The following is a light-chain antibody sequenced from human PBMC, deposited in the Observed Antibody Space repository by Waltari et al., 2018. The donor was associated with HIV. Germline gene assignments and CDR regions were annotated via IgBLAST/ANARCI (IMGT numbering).Light chain of an antibody. CDR1: RLQTYY. J-gene: IGLJ2*01. Sequence: SSGLTQAPVVFVTLGQTVPMKCHGPRLQTYYTSLYQWRPGPVPAAVCCGKDKRPSGIPARFSASTSGDTATLTITAVQAEDEADYYCNSRDTRGGHLVIFGGGTKLTVL. CDR2: GKD. CDR3: NSRDTRGGHLVI. V-gene: IGLV3-19*01.